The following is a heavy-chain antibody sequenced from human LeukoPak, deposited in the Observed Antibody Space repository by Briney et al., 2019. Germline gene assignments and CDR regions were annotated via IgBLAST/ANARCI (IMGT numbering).Heavy chain of an antibody. D-gene: IGHD2-2*01. V-gene: IGHV4-34*01. CDR3: ARDCSSTSCYFYYYGMDV. Sequence: SETLSLTCAVYGGSFSGYYWSWIRQPPGKGLDWIGEINHSGSTNYNPSLKSRVTISVDTSKNQFSLKLSSVAAADTAVYYCARDCSSTSCYFYYYGMDVWGKGTTVTVSS. CDR2: INHSGST. J-gene: IGHJ6*04. CDR1: GGSFSGYY.